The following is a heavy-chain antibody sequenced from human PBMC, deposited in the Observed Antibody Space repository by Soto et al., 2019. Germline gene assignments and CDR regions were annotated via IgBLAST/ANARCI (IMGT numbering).Heavy chain of an antibody. CDR3: ARSQWLATYFDY. J-gene: IGHJ4*02. CDR2: ISSNGGST. Sequence: GGSLRLSCAASGFTFSSYAMHWVRQAPGKGLEYVSAISSNGGSTYYADSVKGRFTISRDNSKNTLYLQMGSLRAEDMAVYYCARSQWLATYFDYWGQGTLVTVSS. V-gene: IGHV3-64*02. CDR1: GFTFSSYA. D-gene: IGHD6-19*01.